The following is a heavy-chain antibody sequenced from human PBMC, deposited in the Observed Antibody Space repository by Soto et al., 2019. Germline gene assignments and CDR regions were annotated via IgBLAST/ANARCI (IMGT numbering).Heavy chain of an antibody. CDR2: IYPGDSDT. V-gene: IGHV5-51*01. CDR3: ARRNYDILTGYYNGFDY. CDR1: GYSFTSYW. J-gene: IGHJ4*02. D-gene: IGHD3-9*01. Sequence: PGESLKISCKGSGYSFTSYWIGWVRQMPGKGLEWMGIIYPGDSDTRYSPSFQGQVTISADKSISTAYLQWSSLKASDTAMYYCARRNYDILTGYYNGFDYWAQGNLVTVS.